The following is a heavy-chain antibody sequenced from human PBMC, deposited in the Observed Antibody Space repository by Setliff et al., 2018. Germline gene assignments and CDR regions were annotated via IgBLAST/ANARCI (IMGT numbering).Heavy chain of an antibody. CDR2: VYYGGDT. Sequence: SETLSLTCNVSGGSVSSTSHYWGWIRQPPGKGMEWIGSVYYGGDTSYNPSLQSRVAISVDTSKNQFSLKLSSVTAADTAVYYCRFWSGYYKNDYWGQGTLVTGLL. V-gene: IGHV4-39*07. CDR3: RFWSGYYKNDY. D-gene: IGHD3-3*01. CDR1: GGSVSSTSHY. J-gene: IGHJ4*01.